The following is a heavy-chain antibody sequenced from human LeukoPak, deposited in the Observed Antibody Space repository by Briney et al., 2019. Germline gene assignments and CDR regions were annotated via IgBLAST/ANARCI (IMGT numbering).Heavy chain of an antibody. CDR2: INTNTGNP. V-gene: IGHV7-4-1*02. J-gene: IGHJ4*02. CDR3: GRDPRLGIRGYTYGYIEY. Sequence: ASVKVSCKTSGYTFSSYTITWVRQAPGQGLQWMGWINTNTGNPTYAQGFTGRYVFSLDTSVSTAYLQISGLTADDTAVYFCGRDPRLGIRGYTYGYIEYWGQGTLVTVSS. D-gene: IGHD5-18*01. CDR1: GYTFSSYT.